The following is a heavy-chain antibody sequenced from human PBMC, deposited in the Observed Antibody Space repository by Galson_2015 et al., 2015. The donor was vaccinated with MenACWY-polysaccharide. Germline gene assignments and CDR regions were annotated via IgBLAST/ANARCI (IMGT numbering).Heavy chain of an antibody. V-gene: IGHV1-24*01. CDR1: GYTLTELS. J-gene: IGHJ4*02. CDR2: FDPEDGET. CDR3: ATDRADHGWELPHYYFDY. Sequence: SVKVSCKVSGYTLTELSMHWVRQAPGKGLEWMGGFDPEDGETIYAQKFQGRVTMTEDTSTDTAYMELSSLRSEDTAVYHCATDRADHGWELPHYYFDYWGQGTLVTVSS. D-gene: IGHD1-26*01.